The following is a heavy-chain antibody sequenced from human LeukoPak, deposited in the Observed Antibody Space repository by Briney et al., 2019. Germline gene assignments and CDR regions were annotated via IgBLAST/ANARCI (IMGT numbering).Heavy chain of an antibody. J-gene: IGHJ5*02. CDR3: ARREQYQLLFWFDP. Sequence: ASVKVSCKASGYTFTGYYMHWVRQAPGQGLEWMGWINPNSGGTNYAQKFQGRVTMTRDTSISTAYMELGRLRSDDTAVYYCARREQYQLLFWFDPWGQGTLVTVSS. D-gene: IGHD2-2*01. CDR1: GYTFTGYY. CDR2: INPNSGGT. V-gene: IGHV1-2*02.